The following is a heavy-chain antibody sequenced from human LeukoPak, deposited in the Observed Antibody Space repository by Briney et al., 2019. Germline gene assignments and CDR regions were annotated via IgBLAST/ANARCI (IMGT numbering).Heavy chain of an antibody. V-gene: IGHV3-23*01. Sequence: PGGSLRLSCAASGFRFSSYAMTWVRQAPGKGLEWVSSISKNADGIYYAASVKGRFTISRDNSKNTLYLEMDSLGVEDTAVYYCAKSHSELYVLGRELARWGQGTLVTVSS. D-gene: IGHD1-7*01. J-gene: IGHJ4*02. CDR3: AKSHSELYVLGRELAR. CDR2: ISKNADGI. CDR1: GFRFSSYA.